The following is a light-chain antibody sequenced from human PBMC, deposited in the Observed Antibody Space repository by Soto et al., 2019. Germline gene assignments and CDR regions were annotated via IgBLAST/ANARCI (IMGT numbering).Light chain of an antibody. CDR2: DVS. V-gene: IGLV2-14*01. CDR1: SSDVGGYNY. Sequence: QSALTQPASVSGSPGQSITISCTGTSSDVGGYNYVSWYQQHPGKAPKLMIYDVSNRPSGVSNRFSGSKSGNTASLTISGLQAEDEADYYCSSYTSSIVYVFGTGPKVTVL. J-gene: IGLJ1*01. CDR3: SSYTSSIVYV.